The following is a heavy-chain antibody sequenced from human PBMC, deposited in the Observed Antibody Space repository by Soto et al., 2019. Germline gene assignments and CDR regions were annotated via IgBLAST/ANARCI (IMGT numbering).Heavy chain of an antibody. CDR1: GFTVSSNY. J-gene: IGHJ6*02. CDR2: IYSGGST. V-gene: IGHV3-53*01. D-gene: IGHD3-22*01. CDR3: ARDTPIEYYDSSGSPKDV. Sequence: GGSLRLSCAASGFTVSSNYMSWVRQAPGKGLEWVSVIYSGGSTYYADSVKGRFTISRDNSKNTLYLQMNSLRAEDTAVYYCARDTPIEYYDSSGSPKDVWGQGTTVTV.